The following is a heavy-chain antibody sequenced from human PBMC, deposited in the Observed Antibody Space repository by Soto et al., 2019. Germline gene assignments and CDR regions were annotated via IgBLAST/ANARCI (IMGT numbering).Heavy chain of an antibody. V-gene: IGHV3-21*01. Sequence: GGSLRLSCEASGFPFSITGMNWVRQAPGKGLEWVSSINSGSSYIDYADSVKGRLTISRDNAKNSLYLQMNNLRVEDTGVYYCAKEGAGGRVRDVWGEGTRVTV. CDR2: INSGSSYI. CDR3: AKEGAGGRVRDV. CDR1: GFPFSITG. D-gene: IGHD6-13*01. J-gene: IGHJ6*02.